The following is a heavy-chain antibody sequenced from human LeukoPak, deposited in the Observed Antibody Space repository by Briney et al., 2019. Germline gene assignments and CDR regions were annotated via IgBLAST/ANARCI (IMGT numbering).Heavy chain of an antibody. Sequence: GGSLRLSCVASGFTFSGYWMHWVRQAPEKGLVWVSRINTDGSRTSYADSVKGRFTISRDNAKNTVYLQMNSLRAEDTALYYCARVPQGEYNWFDPWGQGTLVTVSS. V-gene: IGHV3-74*01. CDR1: GFTFSGYW. J-gene: IGHJ5*02. CDR2: INTDGSRT. CDR3: ARVPQGEYNWFDP. D-gene: IGHD3-16*01.